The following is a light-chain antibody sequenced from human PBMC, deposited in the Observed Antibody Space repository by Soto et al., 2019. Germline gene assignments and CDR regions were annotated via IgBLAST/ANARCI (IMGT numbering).Light chain of an antibody. CDR3: QQYNNWSRT. V-gene: IGKV3-15*01. CDR1: QSISSN. CDR2: GAS. J-gene: IGKJ1*01. Sequence: EIVMTQSPGTLSVSPGERATLSCRASQSISSNLAWYQQKPGQAPRLLIYGASTRATGIPARFSGSGSGTEFTLIISSLQSEDFAVYYCQQYNNWSRTFGQGTKVEIK.